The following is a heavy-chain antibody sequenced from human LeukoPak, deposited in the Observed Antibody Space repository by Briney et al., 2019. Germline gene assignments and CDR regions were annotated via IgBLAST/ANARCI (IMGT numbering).Heavy chain of an antibody. CDR2: IFYSGST. Sequence: PSETLSLTCTVSSGSISTSNYYWGWVRQPPGKALEWIGNIFYSGSTYYSPSPKSRVTISVDTSKNQFSLKLSSVTAADTAVYYCARGQKQFDYWGQGTLVTVSS. J-gene: IGHJ4*02. D-gene: IGHD6-13*01. CDR1: SGSISTSNYY. CDR3: ARGQKQFDY. V-gene: IGHV4-39*07.